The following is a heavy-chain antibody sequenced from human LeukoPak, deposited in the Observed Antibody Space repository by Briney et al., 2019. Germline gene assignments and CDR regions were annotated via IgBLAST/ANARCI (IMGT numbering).Heavy chain of an antibody. D-gene: IGHD6-13*01. Sequence: RASVKVSCKASGGTFSSYAISWVRQAPGQGLEWMGGIIPIFGTANYAQKFQGRVTITADESTSTAYMELSSLRSEDTAVYYCARVRRAAGTPYDYWGQGTLVTVSS. CDR1: GGTFSSYA. J-gene: IGHJ4*02. CDR2: IIPIFGTA. CDR3: ARVRRAAGTPYDY. V-gene: IGHV1-69*13.